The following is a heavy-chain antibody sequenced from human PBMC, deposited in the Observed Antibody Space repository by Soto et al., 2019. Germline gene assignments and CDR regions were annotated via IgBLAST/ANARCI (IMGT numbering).Heavy chain of an antibody. Sequence: QAQLVQSGAEMKKPGASVRVSCQASGYTFSNNDINWMRQASGGGLEWMGWMNPYSGNTGYEYKCQGRVTMTRDTSTNTAYMELSGLRSDDTAVYFSARGASYSSAKRGDHRNFYFELWGRGTLVAVSP. CDR1: GYTFSNND. V-gene: IGHV1-8*01. CDR2: MNPYSGNT. CDR3: ARGASYSSAKRGDHRNFYFEL. J-gene: IGHJ2*01. D-gene: IGHD2-21*01.